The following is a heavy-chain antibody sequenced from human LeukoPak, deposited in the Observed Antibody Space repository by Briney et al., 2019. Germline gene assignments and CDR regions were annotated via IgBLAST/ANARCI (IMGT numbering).Heavy chain of an antibody. D-gene: IGHD5-18*01. CDR3: GRRAYGYADYWYFDL. J-gene: IGHJ2*01. V-gene: IGHV4-4*02. CDR2: MYHSGST. CDR1: GGSISSSNW. Sequence: SETLSLTCAVSGGSISSSNWWSWVRQPPGKGLEWIGEMYHSGSTNYNPSLKSRVTISVDKSKNQFSLKLTSVTAADTAVYYCGRRAYGYADYWYFDLWGRGTLVTVSS.